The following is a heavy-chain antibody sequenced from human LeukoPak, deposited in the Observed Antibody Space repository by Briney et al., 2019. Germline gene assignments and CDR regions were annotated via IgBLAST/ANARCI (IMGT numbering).Heavy chain of an antibody. CDR3: AREMATISDY. CDR2: INHSGST. D-gene: IGHD5-24*01. Sequence: SETLSLTCAVYGGSFSGYYWSWIRQPPGKGLEWIGEINHSGSTNYNPSLKSRVTISVDTSKNQFSLKLSSVTAADTAVYYCAREMATISDYWGQGTLVTVSS. V-gene: IGHV4-34*01. J-gene: IGHJ4*02. CDR1: GGSFSGYY.